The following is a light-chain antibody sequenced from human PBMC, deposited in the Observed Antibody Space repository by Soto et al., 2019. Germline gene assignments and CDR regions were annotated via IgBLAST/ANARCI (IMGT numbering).Light chain of an antibody. J-gene: IGLJ1*01. CDR2: EVT. CDR3: CSYTPSSPYV. Sequence: QSALTQPASVSGSPGQSITISCTGTRSDVGNYNYVSWYQQTPGKAPKLIIYEVTNRPSGVSERFSGSKSGNTASLTISGLQAEDEADYYCCSYTPSSPYVFGPGTKLTVL. V-gene: IGLV2-14*01. CDR1: RSDVGNYNY.